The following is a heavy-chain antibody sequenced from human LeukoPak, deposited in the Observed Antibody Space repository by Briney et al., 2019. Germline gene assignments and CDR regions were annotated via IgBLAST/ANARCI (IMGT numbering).Heavy chain of an antibody. Sequence: GGSLRLSCAASGFTFSSYAMSWVRQAPGKGLEWVSAISGSGGSTYYADSVKGRFTISRDNSKNTLYLQMNSLRAEDTAVYYCAKVLAALWFGEPYYFDYWGQGTLVTVSS. V-gene: IGHV3-23*01. CDR3: AKVLAALWFGEPYYFDY. J-gene: IGHJ4*02. CDR1: GFTFSSYA. CDR2: ISGSGGST. D-gene: IGHD3-10*01.